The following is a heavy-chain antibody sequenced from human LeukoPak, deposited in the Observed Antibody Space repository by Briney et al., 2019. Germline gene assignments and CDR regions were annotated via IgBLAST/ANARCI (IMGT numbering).Heavy chain of an antibody. J-gene: IGHJ4*02. Sequence: HPGGSLRLSCAASGFTFSSYGMHWVRQAPGKGLEWVAVISYDGSNKYYADSVKGRFTISRDNSKNTLYLQMNSLRAEDTAVYYCGRSVSGELEEWGQGTLVTVSS. CDR1: GFTFSSYG. CDR2: ISYDGSNK. CDR3: GRSVSGELEE. D-gene: IGHD3-10*01. V-gene: IGHV3-30*03.